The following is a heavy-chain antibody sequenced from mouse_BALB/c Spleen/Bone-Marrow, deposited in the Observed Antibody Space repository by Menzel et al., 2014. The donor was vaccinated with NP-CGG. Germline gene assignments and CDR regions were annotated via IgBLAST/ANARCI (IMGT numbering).Heavy chain of an antibody. CDR2: ISTYSGNT. CDR3: ASPIYYGNYEGFAY. Sequence: VQGVESGPELVRPGVSMKISCKGSGYTFTDYAMHWVKQSHAKSLEWIGVISTYSGNTNYNQKFKGEATMTVDKSSSTAYLELARLTSEDSAIYYCASPIYYGNYEGFAYWGQGTLVTVSA. V-gene: IGHV1-67*01. CDR1: GYTFTDYA. D-gene: IGHD2-1*01. J-gene: IGHJ3*01.